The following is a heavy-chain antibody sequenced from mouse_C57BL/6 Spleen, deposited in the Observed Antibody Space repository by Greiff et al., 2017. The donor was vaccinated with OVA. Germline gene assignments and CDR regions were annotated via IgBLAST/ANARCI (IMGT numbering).Heavy chain of an antibody. CDR2: IDPSDSYT. CDR3: AKKGVITTVGATEDYYAMDY. Sequence: QVQLQQPGAELVMPGASVKLSCKASGYTFTSYWMHWVKQRPGQGLEWIGEIDPSDSYTNYNQKFKGKSTLTVDKSSSTAYMQLSSLTSEDSAVYNAAKKGVITTVGATEDYYAMDYWGQGTSVTVSS. J-gene: IGHJ4*01. V-gene: IGHV1-69*01. D-gene: IGHD1-1*01. CDR1: GYTFTSYW.